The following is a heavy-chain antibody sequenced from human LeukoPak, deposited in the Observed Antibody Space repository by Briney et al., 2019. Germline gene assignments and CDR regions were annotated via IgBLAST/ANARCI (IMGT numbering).Heavy chain of an antibody. J-gene: IGHJ5*02. Sequence: ASVKVSCKASGYTFTSYDINWVRQATGQGLEWMGWMNPNSGNTGYAQKFQGRVTMTRNTSISTAYMELSSLRSEDTAVYYCARGAEQQLVLMDQWFDPWGQGTLVTVSS. CDR2: MNPNSGNT. CDR1: GYTFTSYD. V-gene: IGHV1-8*01. CDR3: ARGAEQQLVLMDQWFDP. D-gene: IGHD6-13*01.